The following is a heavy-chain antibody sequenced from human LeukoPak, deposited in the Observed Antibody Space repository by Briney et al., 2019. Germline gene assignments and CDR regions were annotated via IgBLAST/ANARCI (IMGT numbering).Heavy chain of an antibody. V-gene: IGHV1-2*04. CDR3: ARGGSNWPDYYYYGMDV. Sequence: XNPNSGGTNYAQKFQGWVTMTRDTSISTAYMELSRLRSDDTAVYYCARGGSNWPDYYYYGMDVWGQGTTVTVSS. J-gene: IGHJ6*02. D-gene: IGHD6-13*01. CDR2: XNPNSGGT.